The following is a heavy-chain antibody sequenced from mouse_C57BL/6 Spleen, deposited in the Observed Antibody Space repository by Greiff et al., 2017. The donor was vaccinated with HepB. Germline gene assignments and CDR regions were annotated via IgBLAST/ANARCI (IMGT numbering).Heavy chain of an antibody. J-gene: IGHJ1*03. Sequence: EVQGVESGGDLVKPGGSLKLSCAASGFTFSSYGMSWVRQTPDKRLEWVATISSGGSYTYYPDSVKGRFTISRDNAKNTLYLQMSSLKSEDTAMYYCARHPYYYGSSYEYFDVWGTGTTVTVSS. D-gene: IGHD1-1*01. V-gene: IGHV5-6*01. CDR3: ARHPYYYGSSYEYFDV. CDR2: ISSGGSYT. CDR1: GFTFSSYG.